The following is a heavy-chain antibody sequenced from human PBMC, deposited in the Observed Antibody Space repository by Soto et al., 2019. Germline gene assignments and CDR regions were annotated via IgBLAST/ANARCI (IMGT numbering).Heavy chain of an antibody. Sequence: GSLRLSCAASGFTFSSYAMSCVRQAPGKGLEWVSGIVDSGGSTYYADSVKGRFTISRDNSKNTLYLQMNSLRAEDTAVYYCAKDRWVAAISSFDYWGPGTLVAVSS. CDR3: AKDRWVAAISSFDY. D-gene: IGHD2-15*01. V-gene: IGHV3-23*01. J-gene: IGHJ4*02. CDR2: IVDSGGST. CDR1: GFTFSSYA.